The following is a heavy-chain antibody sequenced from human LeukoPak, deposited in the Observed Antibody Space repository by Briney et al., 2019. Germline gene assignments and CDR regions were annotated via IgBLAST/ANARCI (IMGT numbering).Heavy chain of an antibody. CDR3: ASIVDHDAFDI. J-gene: IGHJ3*02. Sequence: SETLSLTCTVSGYSISSGYYWGWIRQPPGKGLEWIGSIYHSGSTYYNPSLKSRVTISVDTSKNQLSLKLSSVTAADTAVYYCASIVDHDAFDIWGQGTMVTVSS. CDR1: GYSISSGYY. CDR2: IYHSGST. V-gene: IGHV4-38-2*02. D-gene: IGHD2-21*01.